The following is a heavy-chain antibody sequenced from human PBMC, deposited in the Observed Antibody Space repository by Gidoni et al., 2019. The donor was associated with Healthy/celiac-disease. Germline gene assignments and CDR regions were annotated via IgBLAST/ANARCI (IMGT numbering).Heavy chain of an antibody. CDR1: AFTFSSYS. V-gene: IGHV3-21*01. Sequence: EVQLVESGGGLVKPGGSLSFSCAASAFTFSSYSMNWVRQAPGKGLEWVSSISSSSSYIYYADSVKGRFTISRDNAKNSLYLQMNSLRAEDTAVYYCARSSGNDAFDIWGQGTMVTVSS. CDR2: ISSSSSYI. D-gene: IGHD2-15*01. J-gene: IGHJ3*02. CDR3: ARSSGNDAFDI.